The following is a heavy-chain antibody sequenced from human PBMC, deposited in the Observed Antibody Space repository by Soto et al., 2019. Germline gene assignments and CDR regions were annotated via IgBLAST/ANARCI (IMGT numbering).Heavy chain of an antibody. CDR1: GFTFSSYA. D-gene: IGHD2-2*01. V-gene: IGHV3-23*01. CDR2: ISGSGGST. J-gene: IGHJ1*01. Sequence: GGSLRLSCAASGFTFSSYAMSWVRQAPGKGLEWVSAISGSGGSTYYADSVKGRFTISRDNSKNTLYLQMNSLRAEDTAVYYCAKDIVVVPADKIAEYFPHWGQGTLVTVSS. CDR3: AKDIVVVPADKIAEYFPH.